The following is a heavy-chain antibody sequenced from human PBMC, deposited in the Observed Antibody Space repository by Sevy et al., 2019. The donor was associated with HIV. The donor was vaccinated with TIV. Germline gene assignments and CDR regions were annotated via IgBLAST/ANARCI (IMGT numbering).Heavy chain of an antibody. CDR3: ARDVDTPFVSSFDS. CDR2: ISSSSRTI. CDR1: GLTFSSDS. D-gene: IGHD5-18*01. V-gene: IGHV3-48*02. J-gene: IGHJ4*02. Sequence: GWSLRLSCVVSGLTFSSDSMNWVRQAPGKGLEWLAYISSSSRTIYYADSVEGRFTISRDNDKKSVFLQMNNLRDEDSATYYCARDVDTPFVSSFDSWGQGTLVTVSS.